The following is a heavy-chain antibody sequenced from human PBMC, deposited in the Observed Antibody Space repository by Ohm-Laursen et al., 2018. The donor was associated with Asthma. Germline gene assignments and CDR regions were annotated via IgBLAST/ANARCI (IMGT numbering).Heavy chain of an antibody. D-gene: IGHD4-17*01. CDR3: ANEQLTTVKGAFDI. CDR2: INSDVSDT. Sequence: SLRLSCTASGFTFSGYWMHWVRQAPGKGLVWVSRINSDVSDTTYADSVKGRFTISRDNAKNTLYLQMNSLRAEDTAVYYCANEQLTTVKGAFDIWGQGTMVTVSS. CDR1: GFTFSGYW. J-gene: IGHJ3*02. V-gene: IGHV3-74*01.